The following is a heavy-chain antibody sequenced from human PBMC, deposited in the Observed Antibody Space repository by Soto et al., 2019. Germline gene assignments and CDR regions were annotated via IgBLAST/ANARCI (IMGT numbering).Heavy chain of an antibody. CDR1: GFSFSNSG. J-gene: IGHJ5*02. CDR2: IWFDRRTK. CDR3: ARGRVQAGNGGDRFDP. V-gene: IGHV3-33*01. D-gene: IGHD3-16*01. Sequence: QVQLVESGGGVVQPGTSLRLSCAASGFSFSNSGMHWVRQAPGKGLEWVAVIWFDRRTKFYAHSVNGRFSISRDNSNNTLYLQMDNLRIDDTAVYYCARGRVQAGNGGDRFDPWGQGTLVTVSS.